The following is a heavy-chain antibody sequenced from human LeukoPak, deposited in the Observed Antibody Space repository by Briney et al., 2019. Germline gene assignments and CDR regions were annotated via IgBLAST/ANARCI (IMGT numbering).Heavy chain of an antibody. J-gene: IGHJ4*02. V-gene: IGHV3-21*01. CDR1: GFTFSSYS. D-gene: IGHD5-18*01. CDR3: ARVLDTAMVGGNDY. Sequence: GGSLRLSCAASGFTFSSYSMNWVRQAPGKGLEWVSSISSSSSYIYYADSVKGRFTISRDNAKNSLYLQMNSLRAEDTAVYYCARVLDTAMVGGNDYSGQGTLVTVSS. CDR2: ISSSSSYI.